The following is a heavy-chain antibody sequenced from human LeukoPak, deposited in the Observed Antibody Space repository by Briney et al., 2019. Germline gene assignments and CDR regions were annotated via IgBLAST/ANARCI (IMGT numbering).Heavy chain of an antibody. Sequence: PGGSLRLSCAASGFTFSDYYMSWIRQAPGKGLEWVSYISSSGSTLYYADSVKGRFTISRDNAKNSLYLQMNSLRAEDTAVYYCARDLPDGVVISRPYYYYYGMDVWGQGTTVTVSS. CDR3: ARDLPDGVVISRPYYYYYGMDV. D-gene: IGHD3-3*01. CDR2: ISSSGSTL. CDR1: GFTFSDYY. V-gene: IGHV3-11*01. J-gene: IGHJ6*02.